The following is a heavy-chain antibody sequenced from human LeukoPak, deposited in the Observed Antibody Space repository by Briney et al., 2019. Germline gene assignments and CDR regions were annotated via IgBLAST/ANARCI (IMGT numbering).Heavy chain of an antibody. CDR3: VKGVPSNSGWYPWDY. V-gene: IGHV3-7*03. D-gene: IGHD6-19*01. J-gene: IGHJ4*02. CDR2: IKQDGSEK. CDR1: GFTFSSYW. Sequence: GGSLRLSCAASGFTFSSYWMSWVRQAPGKGLEWVANIKQDGSEKYYVDSVKGRFTISRDNAKNSLYLQMNSLRAEDTAFYYCVKGVPSNSGWYPWDYWGQGTLVTVSS.